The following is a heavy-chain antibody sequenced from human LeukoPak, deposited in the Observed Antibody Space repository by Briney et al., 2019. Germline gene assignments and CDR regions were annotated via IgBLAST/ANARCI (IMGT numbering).Heavy chain of an antibody. CDR1: GYTFTSND. J-gene: IGHJ4*02. D-gene: IGHD1-26*01. V-gene: IGHV1-8*01. CDR3: ARAPDYSGSYLDY. CDR2: MNPNSGNT. Sequence: ASVKVSCKASGYTFTSNDINWVRQATGQGLEWMGWMNPNSGNTGYAQKFQGRVTMTRNTSISTAYMELSSLRSEDTAVYYCARAPDYSGSYLDYWGQGTLVTVSS.